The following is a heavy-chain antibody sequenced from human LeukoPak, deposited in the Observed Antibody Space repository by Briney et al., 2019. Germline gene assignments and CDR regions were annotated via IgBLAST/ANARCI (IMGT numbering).Heavy chain of an antibody. CDR1: GFIFSNYA. V-gene: IGHV3-23*01. CDR3: AKDRGIISDY. D-gene: IGHD3-10*01. Sequence: GGSLRLSCAISGFIFSNYAVNWVRQAPGKGLEWVSIISGSGDTTYYADSVKGRFTISRDNSKNTLYLQMNSLRAEDTAVYYCAKDRGIISDYWGQGTLVTVSS. J-gene: IGHJ4*02. CDR2: ISGSGDTT.